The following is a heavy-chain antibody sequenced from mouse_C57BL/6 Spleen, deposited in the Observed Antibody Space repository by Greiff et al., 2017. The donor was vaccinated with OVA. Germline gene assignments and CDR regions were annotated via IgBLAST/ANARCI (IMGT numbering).Heavy chain of an antibody. Sequence: DVKLQESGPGLVKPSQSLSLTCSVTGYSITSGYYWNWIRQFPGNKLEWMGYISYDGSNNYNPSLKNRISITRDTSKNQFFLKLNSVTTEDTATYYCARGSRTGYFDVWGTGTTVTVSS. D-gene: IGHD1-1*01. CDR3: ARGSRTGYFDV. CDR2: ISYDGSN. CDR1: GYSITSGYY. V-gene: IGHV3-6*01. J-gene: IGHJ1*03.